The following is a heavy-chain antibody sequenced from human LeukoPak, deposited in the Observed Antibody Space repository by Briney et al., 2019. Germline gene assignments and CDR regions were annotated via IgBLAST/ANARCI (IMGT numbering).Heavy chain of an antibody. CDR2: INPDNGNT. V-gene: IGHV1-3*01. D-gene: IGHD3-22*01. J-gene: IGHJ4*02. CDR3: AISMRHGSVYWEIRLDY. Sequence: ASVEVSCKASGYTFTESDIHWVRQAPGQGPEWMGWINPDNGNTKYSQKFQGRVTITRDTSASIGYLELGSLGSEDTALYYCAISMRHGSVYWEIRLDYWGQGTLVTVSS. CDR1: GYTFTESD.